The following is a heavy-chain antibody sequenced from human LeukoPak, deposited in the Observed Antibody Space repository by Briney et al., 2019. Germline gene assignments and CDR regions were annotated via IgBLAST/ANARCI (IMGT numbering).Heavy chain of an antibody. CDR3: ARDASRSSGYYYMDV. CDR2: ISSSSSYI. CDR1: GFTFSSYS. Sequence: PGGSLRLSCAASGFTFSSYSMNWVRQAPGKGLGWVSSISSSSSYIYYADSVKGRFTISRDNAKNSLYLQMNSLRTDDTAVYYCARDASRSSGYYYMDVWGKGTTVTVSS. D-gene: IGHD6-19*01. J-gene: IGHJ6*03. V-gene: IGHV3-21*01.